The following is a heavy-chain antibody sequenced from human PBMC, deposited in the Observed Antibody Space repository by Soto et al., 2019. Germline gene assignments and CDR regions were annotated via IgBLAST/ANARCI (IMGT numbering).Heavy chain of an antibody. Sequence: PSETLSLTCTVSGGSISSGDYYWSWIRQPPGKGLEWIGYIYYSGSTYYNPSLKSRVTISVDTSKNQFSLKLSSVTAADTAVYYCARAPIRSGSYYPYWGQGTLVTVSS. J-gene: IGHJ4*02. D-gene: IGHD3-10*01. V-gene: IGHV4-30-4*01. CDR2: IYYSGST. CDR1: GGSISSGDYY. CDR3: ARAPIRSGSYYPY.